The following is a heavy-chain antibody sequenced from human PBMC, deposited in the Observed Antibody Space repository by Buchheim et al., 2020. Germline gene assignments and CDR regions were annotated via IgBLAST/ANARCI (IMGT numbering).Heavy chain of an antibody. V-gene: IGHV4-34*01. CDR2: INHSGST. CDR3: ARGRFRGYDFWSGYYSGFDP. Sequence: QVQLQQWGAGLLKPSETLSLTCAVYGGSFSGYYWSWIRQPPGKGLEWIGEINHSGSTNYNPSLKSRVTISVDTSKNQFLLKLSSVTAADTAVYYCARGRFRGYDFWSGYYSGFDPWGQGTL. D-gene: IGHD3-3*01. J-gene: IGHJ5*02. CDR1: GGSFSGYY.